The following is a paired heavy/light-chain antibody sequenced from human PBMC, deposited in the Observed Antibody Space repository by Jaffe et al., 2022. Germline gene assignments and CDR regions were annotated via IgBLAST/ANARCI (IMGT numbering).Light chain of an antibody. J-gene: IGKJ1*01. CDR3: QQRSNWPPWT. CDR1: QSVSSY. Sequence: EIVLTQSPATLSLSPGERATLSCRASQSVSSYLAWYQQKPGQAPRLLIYDASNRATGIPARFSGSGSGTDFTLTISSLEPEDFAVYYCQQRSNWPPWTFGQGTKVEIK. V-gene: IGKV3-11*01. CDR2: DAS.
Heavy chain of an antibody. J-gene: IGHJ3*02. Sequence: QVQLVQSGAEVKKPGASVKVSCKASGYTFTSYGISWVRQAPGQGLEWMGWISAYNGNTNYAQKLQGRVTMTTDTSTSTAYMELRSLRSDDTAVYYCARDGHDYGDYRSRNAFDIWGQGTMVTVSS. CDR1: GYTFTSYG. V-gene: IGHV1-18*01. CDR3: ARDGHDYGDYRSRNAFDI. CDR2: ISAYNGNT. D-gene: IGHD4-17*01.